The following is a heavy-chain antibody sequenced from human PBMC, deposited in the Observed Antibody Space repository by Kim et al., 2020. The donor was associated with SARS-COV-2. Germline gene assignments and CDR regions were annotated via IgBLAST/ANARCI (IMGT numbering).Heavy chain of an antibody. CDR2: ISGGSVTI. Sequence: GGSLRLSCAASGFTFSSYTMSWVRQAPGKGLEWVAGISGGSVTISYADSVKGRFTISRDNSKNTVYLQMNSLIADDTAVYYCAKLTGSAPFDYWGQGTL. D-gene: IGHD1-1*01. CDR1: GFTFSSYT. V-gene: IGHV3-23*01. CDR3: AKLTGSAPFDY. J-gene: IGHJ4*02.